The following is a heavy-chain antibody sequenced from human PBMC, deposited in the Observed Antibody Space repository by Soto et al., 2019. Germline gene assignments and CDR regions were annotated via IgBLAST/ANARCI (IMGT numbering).Heavy chain of an antibody. Sequence: QLQLQESGPGLVKPSEALSLTCSVSGGSISSSSYYWGWIRQPPGKGLEWIGSIYYSGSTYYNPSLKSRVPISIDQSKIQFSLKLSSLTAADTAVYYCARLEGLATISYYFDFWGQGTLVTVSS. V-gene: IGHV4-39*01. J-gene: IGHJ4*02. D-gene: IGHD3-9*01. CDR1: GGSISSSSYY. CDR3: ARLEGLATISYYFDF. CDR2: IYYSGST.